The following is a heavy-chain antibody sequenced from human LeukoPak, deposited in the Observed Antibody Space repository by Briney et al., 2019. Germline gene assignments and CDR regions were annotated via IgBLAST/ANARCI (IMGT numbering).Heavy chain of an antibody. CDR2: IYSSGST. Sequence: SETLSLTCSVSGVSISSGSNYWGWIRQPPGKTLEWIGSIYSSGSTYYNSSLKSRVIILIDTSRNHFSLTLSSVTAADTAVYYCTRSDGYGLVGIWGQGTMVTVSS. J-gene: IGHJ3*01. CDR3: TRSDGYGLVGI. CDR1: GVSISSGSNY. D-gene: IGHD3-10*01. V-gene: IGHV4-39*07.